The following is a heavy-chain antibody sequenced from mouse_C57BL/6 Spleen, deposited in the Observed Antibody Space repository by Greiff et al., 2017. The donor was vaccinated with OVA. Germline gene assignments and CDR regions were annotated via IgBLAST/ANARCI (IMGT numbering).Heavy chain of an antibody. V-gene: IGHV1-18*01. J-gene: IGHJ3*01. CDR3: ARGGIYYDYGGFAY. Sequence: EVQLQQSGPELVKPGASVKIPCKASGYTFTDYNMDWVKQSHGKSLEWIGDINPNNGGTIYNQKFKGKATLTVDKSSSTAYMELRSLTSEDTAVYYCARGGIYYDYGGFAYWGQGTLVTVSA. D-gene: IGHD2-4*01. CDR1: GYTFTDYN. CDR2: INPNNGGT.